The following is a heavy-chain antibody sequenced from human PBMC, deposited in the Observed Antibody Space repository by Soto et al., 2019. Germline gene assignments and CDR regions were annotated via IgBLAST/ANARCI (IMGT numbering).Heavy chain of an antibody. V-gene: IGHV1-8*01. D-gene: IGHD3-10*01. CDR3: ARAYGAGSFDF. J-gene: IGHJ5*01. CDR1: GYTFRSYD. Sequence: QVQLVQSGAEVKKPGASVKVSCTGSGYTFRSYDIHWVRQATGQGLEWMGWVNPNTGNTGYAQKVQGRGTMTRDMSKSSAYMEVNSLTSEDTAIYYCARAYGAGSFDFWGQGTLVSVSS. CDR2: VNPNTGNT.